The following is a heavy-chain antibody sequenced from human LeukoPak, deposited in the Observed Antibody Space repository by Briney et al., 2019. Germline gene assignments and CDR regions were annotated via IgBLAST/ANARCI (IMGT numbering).Heavy chain of an antibody. J-gene: IGHJ4*02. CDR2: IYYSGST. CDR1: GDSMSGYY. CDR3: ARFVDY. V-gene: IGHV4-59*01. Sequence: PSETLSLTCSISGDSMSGYYWSWIRQPPGKGLEWIGYIYYSGSTNYNPSLKSRVTISVDTSKNQFSLKLTSATAADTAVYYCARFVDYWGLGILVTVSS.